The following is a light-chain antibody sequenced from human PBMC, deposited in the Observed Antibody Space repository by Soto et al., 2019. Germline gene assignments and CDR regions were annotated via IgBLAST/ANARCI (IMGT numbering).Light chain of an antibody. CDR2: SDN. V-gene: IGLV1-44*01. CDR3: AAWDDRLIGYV. J-gene: IGLJ1*01. CDR1: SSDIGSNT. Sequence: QSVLTQPPSASGTPGQRVTISCSGSSSDIGSNTVSWYQQLPGTAPKLLIYSDNQRPSGVPVRYSGSKSGTSASLAISGLQSDDEADYNCAAWDDRLIGYVFGTGTKLTVL.